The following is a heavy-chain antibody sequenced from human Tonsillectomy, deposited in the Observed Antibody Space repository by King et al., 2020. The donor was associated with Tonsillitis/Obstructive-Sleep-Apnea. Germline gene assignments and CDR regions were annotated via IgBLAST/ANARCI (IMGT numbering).Heavy chain of an antibody. V-gene: IGHV3-20*01. D-gene: IGHD1-7*01. J-gene: IGHJ3*02. CDR3: VRLTGTNAFDI. Sequence: VQLVESGGGVIRPGGSLRLSCSASGFTFDDYAMNWVRQAPGKGLEWVSGISWIGGRTGYADSVMGRFTVSRDNAKKSLYLQMNSLRAEDSALYHYVRLTGTNAFDIWGQGTKVTVSS. CDR2: ISWIGGRT. CDR1: GFTFDDYA.